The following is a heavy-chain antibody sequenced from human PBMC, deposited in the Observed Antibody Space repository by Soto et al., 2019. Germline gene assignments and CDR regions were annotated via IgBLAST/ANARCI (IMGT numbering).Heavy chain of an antibody. CDR2: VYWDDDK. Sequence: QITLKESGPPLVKPTQTLTLTCTFSGFSLSTNGVGVSWIRQPPGKAPEWLALVYWDDDKRYSPSLKNRITITKDTSNNQVVLTIINMGPVDTATYYCAHHLLGWGDAFDIWGHGTVVTVSS. D-gene: IGHD2-2*03. CDR1: GFSLSTNGVG. CDR3: AHHLLGWGDAFDI. J-gene: IGHJ3*02. V-gene: IGHV2-5*02.